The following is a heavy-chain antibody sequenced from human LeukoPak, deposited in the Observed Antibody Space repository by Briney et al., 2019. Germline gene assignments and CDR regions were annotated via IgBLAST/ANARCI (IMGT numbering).Heavy chain of an antibody. Sequence: GGSLRLSCAASGFTFSKYWMTWVRQSPGKGLDWVASIKQDGSKIFYVDSVMGRFTISRDNAKNSLDLQMNGLRAEDTAVYCCVSVFFCGAEGNQLFDPWGQGTLVTVS. J-gene: IGHJ5*02. V-gene: IGHV3-7*02. CDR3: VSVFFCGAEGNQLFDP. D-gene: IGHD1-14*01. CDR2: IKQDGSKI. CDR1: GFTFSKYW.